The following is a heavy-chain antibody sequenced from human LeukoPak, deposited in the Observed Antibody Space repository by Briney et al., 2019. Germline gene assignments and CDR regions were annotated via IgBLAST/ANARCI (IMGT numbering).Heavy chain of an antibody. CDR2: TCYRSTWNN. V-gene: IGHV6-1*01. CDR3: ARDLSGSGSYHFDY. J-gene: IGHJ4*02. CDR1: GDSVSSNSAS. Sequence: SQTLSLTCAISGDSVSSNSASWNWFRQSPSRGLEWLGRTCYRSTWNNQYAISLRGRVTINSDTSKNEFSLHLNSVTPEDAAVYYCARDLSGSGSYHFDYWGQGTLVTVSS. D-gene: IGHD1-26*01.